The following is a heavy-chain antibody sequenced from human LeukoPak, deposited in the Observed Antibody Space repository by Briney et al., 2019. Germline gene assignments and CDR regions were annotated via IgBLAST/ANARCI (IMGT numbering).Heavy chain of an antibody. CDR3: ARAIAARRLARQISPAVHSYYYGMDV. CDR2: ISAYNGNT. CDR1: GGTFSSYA. Sequence: GASVKVSCKASGGTFSSYAISWVRQAPGQGLEWMGWISAYNGNTNYAQKLQGRVTMTTDTSTSTAYMELRSLRSDDTAVYYCARAIAARRLARQISPAVHSYYYGMDVWGQGTTVTVSS. V-gene: IGHV1-18*01. J-gene: IGHJ6*02. D-gene: IGHD6-6*01.